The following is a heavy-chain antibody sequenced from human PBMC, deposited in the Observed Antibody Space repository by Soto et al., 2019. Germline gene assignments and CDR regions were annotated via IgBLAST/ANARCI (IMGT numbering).Heavy chain of an antibody. CDR1: GYTFTSYG. Sequence: QVQLVQSGAEVTNPGASVKVSCQSSGYTFTSYGISSVRQAPGQGLEWMGWIRAYNGKTNYAQKLQGRVTMTTDTSTRTAYMELRRLRSDDTAVYYCAREEWCGELPAPYVMDVWGQGTTVTVSS. CDR3: AREEWCGELPAPYVMDV. D-gene: IGHD3-10*01. CDR2: IRAYNGKT. V-gene: IGHV1-18*01. J-gene: IGHJ6*02.